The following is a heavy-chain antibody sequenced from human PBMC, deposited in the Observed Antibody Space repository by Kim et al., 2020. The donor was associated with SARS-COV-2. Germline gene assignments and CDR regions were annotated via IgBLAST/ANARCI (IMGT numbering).Heavy chain of an antibody. CDR2: ISYSGVT. Sequence: SETLSLTCAVSGYSISSSYYWGWIRQPPGKGLEWMGSISYSGVTYYNPFLKSRVSISVDTWSNQFSLRVNSVTAADTAVYYCSRSTGTDIDYWGQGILVTVSS. V-gene: IGHV4-38-2*01. CDR3: SRSTGTDIDY. D-gene: IGHD1-1*01. CDR1: GYSISSSYY. J-gene: IGHJ4*02.